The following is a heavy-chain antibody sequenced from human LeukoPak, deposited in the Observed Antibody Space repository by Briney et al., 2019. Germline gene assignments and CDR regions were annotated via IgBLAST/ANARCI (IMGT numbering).Heavy chain of an antibody. CDR3: ARGGPAPRRDSGSYFY. D-gene: IGHD3-22*01. CDR1: GGSISGYY. V-gene: IGHV4-59*01. Sequence: SETLSLTCTVSGGSISGYYWSWIRQPPGEGLEWIAYTYYGGSTEYNSTLRSRVTILVDASKNQFSLRLTSVTTADTAVYYCARGGPAPRRDSGSYFYWGQGILVTVSS. J-gene: IGHJ4*02. CDR2: TYYGGST.